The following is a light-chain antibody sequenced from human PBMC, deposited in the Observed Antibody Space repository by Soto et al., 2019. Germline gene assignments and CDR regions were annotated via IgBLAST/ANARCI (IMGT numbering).Light chain of an antibody. CDR2: EGN. CDR3: CSFGSSSTYL. Sequence: QSVLTQPASVSGYPGQSLTLSCTGKRSDIGSYNLVSWYQQHPGKAPNLMIYEGNKRPSGVSTRFSGSKSGNTASLTISGLQAEDEADYYCCSFGSSSTYLFGTGTKVTGL. J-gene: IGLJ1*01. V-gene: IGLV2-23*01. CDR1: RSDIGSYNL.